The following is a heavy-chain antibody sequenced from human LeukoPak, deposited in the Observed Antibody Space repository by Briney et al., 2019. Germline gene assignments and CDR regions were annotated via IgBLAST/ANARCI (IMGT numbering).Heavy chain of an antibody. CDR1: GFTFNSYS. Sequence: GGSLRLSCAASGFTFNSYSMNWVRQAPGKGLEWVSSISSSSSYIYYADSVKGRFTISRDNAKNSLYLQMNSLRAEDTAVYYCARDRLGYCSGGSCYPDAFDIWGQGTMVTVSS. CDR2: ISSSSSYI. CDR3: ARDRLGYCSGGSCYPDAFDI. J-gene: IGHJ3*02. D-gene: IGHD2-15*01. V-gene: IGHV3-21*01.